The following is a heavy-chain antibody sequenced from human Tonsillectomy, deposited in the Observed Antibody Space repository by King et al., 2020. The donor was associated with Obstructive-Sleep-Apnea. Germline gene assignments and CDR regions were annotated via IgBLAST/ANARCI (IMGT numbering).Heavy chain of an antibody. CDR3: AWGQVPVGYYYGSGSYWADYYYYGMDV. CDR1: GYTFTGYY. D-gene: IGHD3-10*01. CDR2: VNPNSGGT. Sequence: QLVQSGAEVKKPGASVKVSCKASGYTFTGYYMHWVRQAPGQGLEWMGWVNPNSGGTNYAQKVQGWVTMTRDTSISSAYMVLGRLRPDDTAVYYCAWGQVPVGYYYGSGSYWADYYYYGMDVWGQGTTVTVSS. J-gene: IGHJ6*02. V-gene: IGHV1-2*04.